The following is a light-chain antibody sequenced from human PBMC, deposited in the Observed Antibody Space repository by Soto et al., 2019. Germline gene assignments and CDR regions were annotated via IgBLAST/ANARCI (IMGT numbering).Light chain of an antibody. J-gene: IGLJ3*02. Sequence: QSALTQPPSASGSPGQSVTISCTGTSSDVGAYNFVSWYQQHPGKAPKLIIYEVSKRPSGVPDRFSGSKSANTASLTVSGLQGEDEADYYCCSHAGNSNWGLFGGGTKLTVL. CDR1: SSDVGAYNF. CDR3: CSHAGNSNWGL. CDR2: EVS. V-gene: IGLV2-8*01.